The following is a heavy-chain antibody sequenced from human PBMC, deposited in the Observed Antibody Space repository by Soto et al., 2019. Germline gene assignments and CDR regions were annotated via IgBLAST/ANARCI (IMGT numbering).Heavy chain of an antibody. D-gene: IGHD6-19*01. CDR2: INHSGST. J-gene: IGHJ4*02. Sequence: SETLSLTCAVYGGSFSGYYWSWIRQPPGKGLEWIGEINHSGSTNYNPFLKSRVTISVDTSKNQFSLKLSSVTAADTAVYYCARGVNSSGWYIYWGQGTLVTVSS. V-gene: IGHV4-34*01. CDR3: ARGVNSSGWYIY. CDR1: GGSFSGYY.